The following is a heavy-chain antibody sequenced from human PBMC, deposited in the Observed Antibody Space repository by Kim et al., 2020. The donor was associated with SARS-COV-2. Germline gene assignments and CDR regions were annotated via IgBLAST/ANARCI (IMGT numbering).Heavy chain of an antibody. V-gene: IGHV3-9*01. D-gene: IGHD6-13*01. J-gene: IGHJ4*02. CDR3: AKGQQLDEAYFDY. Sequence: GGSLRLSCAASGFTFDDYAMHWVRQAPGKGLEWVSGISWNSGSIGYADSVKGRFTISRDNAKNSLYLQMNSLRAEDTALYYCAKGQQLDEAYFDYWGQGTLVTVSS. CDR1: GFTFDDYA. CDR2: ISWNSGSI.